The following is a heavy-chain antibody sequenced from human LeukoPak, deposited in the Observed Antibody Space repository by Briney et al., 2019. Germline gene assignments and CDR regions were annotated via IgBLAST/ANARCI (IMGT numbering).Heavy chain of an antibody. CDR2: MNHSGST. CDR1: GGSFSGYY. V-gene: IGHV4-34*01. Sequence: SETLSLTCAVYGGSFSGYYWSWIRQPPGMGLEWIGEMNHSGSTNYNPSLKSRVTISVDTSKNQFSLRLSSVTAADTAVYYCARSDGYGLVDIWGQGTMVTVSS. CDR3: ARSDGYGLVDI. J-gene: IGHJ3*02. D-gene: IGHD3-10*01.